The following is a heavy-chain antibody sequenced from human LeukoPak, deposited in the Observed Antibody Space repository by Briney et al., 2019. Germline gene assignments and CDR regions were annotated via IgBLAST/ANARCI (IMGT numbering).Heavy chain of an antibody. CDR3: DGVCSGRYSSYFDY. CDR1: GGSISSGYYY. D-gene: IGHD1-26*01. V-gene: IGHV4-30-4*01. CDR2: IYYSGST. J-gene: IGHJ4*02. Sequence: SETLSLTCTVSGGSISSGYYYWSWIRQPPGKGLEWIGYIYYSGSTHYNPSLKSRLTISVDTSKNQFSLRLSSVTAADTAVYYCDGVCSGRYSSYFDYWGQGTLVTVSS.